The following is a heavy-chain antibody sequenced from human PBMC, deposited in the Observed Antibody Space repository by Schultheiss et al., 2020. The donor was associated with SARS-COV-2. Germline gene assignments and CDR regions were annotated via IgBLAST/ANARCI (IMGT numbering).Heavy chain of an antibody. CDR2: IYYSGST. D-gene: IGHD5-12*01. J-gene: IGHJ6*03. Sequence: SQTLSLTCTVSGGSISSYYWSWIRQPPGKGLEWIGYIYYSGSTNYNPSLKSRVTISVDTSKNQFSLKLSSVTAADTAVYYCARAADIVATGYYYMDVWGKGTTVTVSS. CDR1: GGSISSYY. CDR3: ARAADIVATGYYYMDV. V-gene: IGHV4-59*08.